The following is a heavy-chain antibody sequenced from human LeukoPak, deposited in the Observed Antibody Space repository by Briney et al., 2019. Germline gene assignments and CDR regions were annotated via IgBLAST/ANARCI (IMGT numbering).Heavy chain of an antibody. V-gene: IGHV3-30-3*01. J-gene: IGHJ3*02. Sequence: GGSLRLSCAASGFTFSSCAMHWVRQAPGKGLEWVAVISYDGSNKYYADSVKGRFTISRDNSKNTLYLQMNSLRAEDTAVYYCAREGYDVGAFDIWGQGTMVTVSS. D-gene: IGHD5-12*01. CDR2: ISYDGSNK. CDR1: GFTFSSCA. CDR3: AREGYDVGAFDI.